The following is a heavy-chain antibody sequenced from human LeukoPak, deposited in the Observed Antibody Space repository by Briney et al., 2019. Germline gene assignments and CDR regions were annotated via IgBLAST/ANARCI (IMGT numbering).Heavy chain of an antibody. CDR2: ISYDGSNK. V-gene: IGHV3-30-3*01. CDR3: ARDRQAFDI. Sequence: GRSLGLSCAASGFTFNAYALHWVRQAPGKGLEWVAVISYDGSNKYYADSVKGRFTISRDNSKNTLYLQMNSLRAEDTAVYYCARDRQAFDIWGQGTMVTVSS. CDR1: GFTFNAYA. J-gene: IGHJ3*02.